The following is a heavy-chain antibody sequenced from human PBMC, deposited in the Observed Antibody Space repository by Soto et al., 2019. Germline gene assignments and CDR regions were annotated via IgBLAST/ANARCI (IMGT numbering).Heavy chain of an antibody. CDR1: RDTFNKYA. D-gene: IGHD3-16*01. CDR2: IIPIFSSR. CDR3: ARGEAYLGV. Sequence: QVQLVQSGAEVKKPGSSVKVSCKTSRDTFNKYAFTWVRQAPGQGLEWMGWIIPIFSSRNYAEKFQGRVTISADDSTSTAYMELRNLRFEDTAVYYCARGEAYLGVWGQGTTVTVSS. J-gene: IGHJ6*02. V-gene: IGHV1-69*01.